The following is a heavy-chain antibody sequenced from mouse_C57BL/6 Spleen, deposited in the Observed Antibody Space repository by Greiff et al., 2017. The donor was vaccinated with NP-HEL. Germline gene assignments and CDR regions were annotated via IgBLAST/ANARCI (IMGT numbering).Heavy chain of an antibody. CDR3: AIGNQGAMDY. D-gene: IGHD2-1*01. Sequence: SGPELVKPGASVKISCKASGYAFSSSWMNWVKQRPGKGLEWIGRIYPGDGDTNYNGKFKGKATLTADKSSSTAYMQLSSLTSEDSAVYFCAIGNQGAMDYWGQGTSVTVSS. CDR1: GYAFSSSW. V-gene: IGHV1-82*01. J-gene: IGHJ4*01. CDR2: IYPGDGDT.